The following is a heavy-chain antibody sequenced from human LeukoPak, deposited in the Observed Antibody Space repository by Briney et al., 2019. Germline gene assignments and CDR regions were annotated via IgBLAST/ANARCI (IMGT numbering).Heavy chain of an antibody. Sequence: GGSLRLSCAASGFTLSSYSMHWVRQAPGKGLEWVAAIWYDGSNTYYADSVKGRFTISRDNSKNTLYLQMNSLRAEDTAVYYCARDPPDSESSYPDAFDIWGQGTMVTVSS. V-gene: IGHV3-33*01. CDR3: ARDPPDSESSYPDAFDI. D-gene: IGHD3-10*01. J-gene: IGHJ3*02. CDR2: IWYDGSNT. CDR1: GFTLSSYS.